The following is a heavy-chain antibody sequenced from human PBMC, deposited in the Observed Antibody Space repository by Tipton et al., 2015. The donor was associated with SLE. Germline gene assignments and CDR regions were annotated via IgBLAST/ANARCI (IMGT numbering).Heavy chain of an antibody. J-gene: IGHJ4*02. CDR1: GGSISGGSYY. CDR3: AASGIAAAGLHYFDY. V-gene: IGHV4-61*02. CDR2: IYTSGST. D-gene: IGHD6-13*01. Sequence: TLSLTCTVSGGSISGGSYYWSWIRQPAGKGLEWIGRIYTSGSTNYNPSLKSRVTISVDTSKNQFSLKLSSVTAADTAGYYCAASGIAAAGLHYFDYWGQGTLVTFSS.